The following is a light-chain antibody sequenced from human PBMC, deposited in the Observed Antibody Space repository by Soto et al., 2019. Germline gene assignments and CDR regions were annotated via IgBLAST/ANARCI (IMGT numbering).Light chain of an antibody. CDR1: QSISSW. CDR3: QQYNSYPWT. V-gene: IGKV1-5*03. J-gene: IGKJ1*01. CDR2: KAS. Sequence: DIQMTQSPSTLSASVGDRDTITCRASQSISSWLAWYQQKPGKAPKLLIYKASSLESGVPSRFSGSGFGTEFTLPISSLQPDDFATYFCQQYNSYPWTFGQGTKVDIK.